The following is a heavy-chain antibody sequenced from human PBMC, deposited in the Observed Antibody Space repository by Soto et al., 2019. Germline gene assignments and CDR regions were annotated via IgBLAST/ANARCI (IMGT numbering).Heavy chain of an antibody. CDR2: ISGSGGST. V-gene: IGHV3-23*01. CDR1: GFTLRAYA. CDR3: ATEGRDGYNLGYFDY. D-gene: IGHD5-12*01. J-gene: IGHJ4*02. Sequence: GGSLRLSCAASGFTLRAYAVSWVRQAPGRGLEWVSSISGSGGSTYYADSVKGRFTISRDNSKNTVHLQMNSLRAEDTAVYHCATEGRDGYNLGYFDYWGQGTLVTVSS.